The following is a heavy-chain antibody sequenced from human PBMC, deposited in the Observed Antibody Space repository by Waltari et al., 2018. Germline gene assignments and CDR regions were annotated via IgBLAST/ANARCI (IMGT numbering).Heavy chain of an antibody. J-gene: IGHJ2*01. Sequence: QLQLQESGSGLVKPSQTLSLTCAVSGGSISSGGYSWSWIRQPPGKGLEWIGYIYHSGSTYYTPSLTSRVTISVDRSKNQFSLKLSSVTAADTAVYYCARGEDGDYDWYFDLWGRGTLVTVSS. CDR2: IYHSGST. D-gene: IGHD4-17*01. V-gene: IGHV4-30-2*01. CDR1: GGSISSGGYS. CDR3: ARGEDGDYDWYFDL.